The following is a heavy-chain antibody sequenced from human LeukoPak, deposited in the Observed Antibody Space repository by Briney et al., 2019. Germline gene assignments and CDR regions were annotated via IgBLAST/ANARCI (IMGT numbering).Heavy chain of an antibody. D-gene: IGHD2-8*02. Sequence: GGSLRLSCAASGFIFSDYYMDWVRQVPGKGLEWIGRSRSKGHRYSTEYAASVRGRFTVSRDESRNLLFLQMTSLKSEDTAIYYCARGSYCSGGVCPAPFDSWGQGSLVAVAS. CDR3: ARGSYCSGGVCPAPFDS. V-gene: IGHV3-72*01. CDR2: SRSKGHRYST. J-gene: IGHJ4*02. CDR1: GFIFSDYY.